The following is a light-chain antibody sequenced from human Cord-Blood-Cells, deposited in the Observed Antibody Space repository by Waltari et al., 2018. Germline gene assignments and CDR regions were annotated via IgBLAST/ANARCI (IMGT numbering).Light chain of an antibody. CDR1: QSVSSN. J-gene: IGKJ3*01. CDR2: GAS. V-gene: IGKV3-15*01. Sequence: DIVLKQSPATLSVSPGERATLSCRASQSVSSNLAWYQQKPGQAPRLLIYGASTRATGIPARFSGSGSGTEFTLTISSLQSEDFAVYYCQQYNNWPPFTFGPGTKVDIK. CDR3: QQYNNWPPFT.